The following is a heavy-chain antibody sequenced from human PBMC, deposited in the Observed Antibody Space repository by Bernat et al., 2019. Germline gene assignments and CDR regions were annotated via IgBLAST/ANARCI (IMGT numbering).Heavy chain of an antibody. CDR2: IIPIFGTA. J-gene: IGHJ6*01. V-gene: IGHV1-69*01. CDR3: ARGGGAGSGYDSYYYGMDV. D-gene: IGHD5-12*01. CDR1: GGTFSSYA. Sequence: QVQLVQSGAEVKKPGSSVKVSCKASGGTFSSYAISWVRQAPGQGLEWMGGIIPIFGTANYAQKFQGSVHNTADESTSTAYMELSSVGSEDTAVYYWARGGGAGSGYDSYYYGMDVWGQGTTVTVSS.